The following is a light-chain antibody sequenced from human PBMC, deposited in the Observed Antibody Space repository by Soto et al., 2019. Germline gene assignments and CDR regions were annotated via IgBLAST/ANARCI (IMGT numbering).Light chain of an antibody. CDR2: DVS. J-gene: IGLJ1*01. CDR3: SSYTNSSTYV. CDR1: SSDVGSYNR. V-gene: IGLV2-18*02. Sequence: QSVLTQPPSVSGSPGQSVTISCTGTSSDVGSYNRVSWYQQPPGTAPKVMIYDVSNRPSGVPDRFSGSKSGNTASLTISGLQAVDESDYYCSSYTNSSTYVCGTGTKVTVL.